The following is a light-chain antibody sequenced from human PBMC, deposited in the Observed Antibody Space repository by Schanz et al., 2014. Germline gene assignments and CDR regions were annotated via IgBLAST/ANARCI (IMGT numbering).Light chain of an antibody. CDR3: SAYVQGRNFVA. J-gene: IGLJ2*01. Sequence: QSALTQPASVSGSPGQSITISCTGTSSDDGRYDYVSWYQQHPGKAPKLMIYDVSNRPSGVPDRFSGSKSGNTASLTVSGLQAEDEADYYCSAYVQGRNFVAFGGGTKLTVL. CDR2: DVS. CDR1: SSDDGRYDY. V-gene: IGLV2-14*01.